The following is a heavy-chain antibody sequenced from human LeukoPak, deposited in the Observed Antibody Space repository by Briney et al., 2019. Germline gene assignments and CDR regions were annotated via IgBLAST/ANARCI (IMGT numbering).Heavy chain of an antibody. J-gene: IGHJ4*02. V-gene: IGHV1-18*01. CDR2: ISAYNGNT. D-gene: IGHD2-2*01. CDR3: ARGRGCSSTSCPNIFDY. Sequence: ASVKVSCKASGYTFTSYGISWVRQAPGQGLEWMGWISAYNGNTNYAQKLQGRVTMTTDTSTSTAYMELRSLRSDDTAVYYCARGRGCSSTSCPNIFDYWGQGTLVPVSS. CDR1: GYTFTSYG.